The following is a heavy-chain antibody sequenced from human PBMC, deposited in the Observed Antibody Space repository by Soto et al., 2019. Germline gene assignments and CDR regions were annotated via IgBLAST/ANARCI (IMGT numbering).Heavy chain of an antibody. Sequence: SVKVSCKASGFTFTNSPVQWVRQARGQRLEWIGWIVVGSGNTNYAQKFQERVTITRDMSTSTAYMELSSLRSEDTAVYYCATRYSSSSGAFDIWGQGTMVTVSS. CDR2: IVVGSGNT. D-gene: IGHD6-6*01. CDR1: GFTFTNSP. J-gene: IGHJ3*02. V-gene: IGHV1-58*01. CDR3: ATRYSSSSGAFDI.